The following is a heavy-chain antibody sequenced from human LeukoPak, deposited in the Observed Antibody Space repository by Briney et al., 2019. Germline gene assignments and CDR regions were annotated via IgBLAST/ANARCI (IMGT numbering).Heavy chain of an antibody. D-gene: IGHD3-10*01. J-gene: IGHJ3*02. Sequence: PGGSLRLSCAASGFTFSSYSMNWVRQAPGKGLEWVSYISSSSSTIYYADSVKGRFTISRDNAKNSLYLQMNSLRAEDTAVYYCARSNGSGGYAFNIWGQGTMVTVSS. CDR2: ISSSSSTI. CDR3: ARSNGSGGYAFNI. V-gene: IGHV3-48*01. CDR1: GFTFSSYS.